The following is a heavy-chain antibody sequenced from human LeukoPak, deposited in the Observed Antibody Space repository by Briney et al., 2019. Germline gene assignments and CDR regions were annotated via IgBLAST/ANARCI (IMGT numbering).Heavy chain of an antibody. V-gene: IGHV3-23*01. J-gene: IGHJ4*02. CDR3: AKGSSSGWPYYFDQ. Sequence: PGGSLRLSCAASGFTFSDYYMNWIRQAPGKGLDWLSAINGGGTDTYSADSVKGRFTISRDNSKNTLYLQMNSLRAEDTAVYYCAKGSSSGWPYYFDQWGQGTLVTVSS. D-gene: IGHD6-19*01. CDR2: INGGGTDT. CDR1: GFTFSDYY.